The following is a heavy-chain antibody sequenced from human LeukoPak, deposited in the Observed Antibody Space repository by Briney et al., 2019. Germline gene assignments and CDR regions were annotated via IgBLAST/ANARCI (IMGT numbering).Heavy chain of an antibody. CDR3: AGGSGRGMDV. D-gene: IGHD3-10*01. CDR1: GFTFSSYA. V-gene: IGHV3-23*01. J-gene: IGHJ6*02. CDR2: ITGSGGTT. Sequence: GGSLRLSCAASGFTFSSYAMSWVRQAPGKGLEWVSLITGSGGTTYYVDSVKGRFTISRDNSKNTLYLQMNSLRAEDTAVYYCAGGSGRGMDVWGQGTTVTV.